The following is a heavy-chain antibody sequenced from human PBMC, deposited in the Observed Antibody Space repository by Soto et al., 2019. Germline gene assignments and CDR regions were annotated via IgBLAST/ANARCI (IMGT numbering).Heavy chain of an antibody. D-gene: IGHD2-15*01. CDR1: GFTFSDYY. J-gene: IGHJ4*02. Sequence: LRLSCAASGFTFSDYYMSWIRQAPGKGLEWVSYISSSSSYANYADSVKGRFTISRDNAKNSLYLQMNSLRAEDTAVYYCARALSSAADFDYWGQGTLVTVSS. CDR3: ARALSSAADFDY. V-gene: IGHV3-11*06. CDR2: ISSSSSYA.